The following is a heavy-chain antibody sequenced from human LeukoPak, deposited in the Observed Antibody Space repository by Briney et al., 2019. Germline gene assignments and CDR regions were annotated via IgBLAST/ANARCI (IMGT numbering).Heavy chain of an antibody. CDR2: IYYSGST. Sequence: SETLSLTCTVSGGSISSSSYYWGWIRQPPGKGLEWIGSIYYSGSTYYNPSLKSRVTISVDTSKNRFSLKVSSVTAADTAVYYCARRPDCSSTSCYPNWFDLWGQGTLVTVSS. D-gene: IGHD2-2*01. J-gene: IGHJ5*02. CDR1: GGSISSSSYY. V-gene: IGHV4-39*01. CDR3: ARRPDCSSTSCYPNWFDL.